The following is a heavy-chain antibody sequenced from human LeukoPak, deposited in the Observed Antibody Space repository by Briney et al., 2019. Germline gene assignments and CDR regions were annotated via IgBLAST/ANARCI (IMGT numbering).Heavy chain of an antibody. V-gene: IGHV3-30-3*01. Sequence: GGSLRLSCAASGFTFSSYTMHWVRQAPGKGLEWVAVISYDGSNKYYADSVKGRFTISRDNSKNTLYLQMNSLRAEDTAVYYCAREKGGYPLYYMDVWGKGTTVTVSS. J-gene: IGHJ6*03. CDR3: AREKGGYPLYYMDV. CDR2: ISYDGSNK. D-gene: IGHD5-18*01. CDR1: GFTFSSYT.